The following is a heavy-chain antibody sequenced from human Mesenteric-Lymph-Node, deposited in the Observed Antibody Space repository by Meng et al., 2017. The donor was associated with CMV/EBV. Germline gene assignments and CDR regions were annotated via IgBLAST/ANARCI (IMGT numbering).Heavy chain of an antibody. J-gene: IGHJ4*02. Sequence: GGSLRLSCTASGFDFNNYKMNWVRQVPGKGLEWVASISPDGIDAYYADSLEGRFTISRDNAKSSLLLQMDSLRAEDTAVYYCARVDGYYDFWSGYKNGYYFDYWGQGTLVTVSS. CDR2: ISPDGIDA. CDR3: ARVDGYYDFWSGYKNGYYFDY. D-gene: IGHD3-3*01. V-gene: IGHV3-21*01. CDR1: GFDFNNYK.